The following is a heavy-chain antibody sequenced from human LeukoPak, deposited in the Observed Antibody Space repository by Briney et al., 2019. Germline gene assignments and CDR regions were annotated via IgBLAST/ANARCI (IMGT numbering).Heavy chain of an antibody. CDR1: GFTFSSYE. V-gene: IGHV3-48*03. Sequence: GGSLRLSCAASGFTFSSYEMNWVRQAPGKGLEWVSYISSSGNSIYYADSVKGRFTISRDNAKNSLYLQMNSLRAEDTAVYYCARRDWNYGVYYYYYMDVWGKGTTVTVSS. D-gene: IGHD1-7*01. J-gene: IGHJ6*03. CDR2: ISSSGNSI. CDR3: ARRDWNYGVYYYYYMDV.